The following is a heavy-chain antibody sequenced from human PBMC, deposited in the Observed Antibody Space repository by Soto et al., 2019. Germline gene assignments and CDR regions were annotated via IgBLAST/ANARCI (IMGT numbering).Heavy chain of an antibody. V-gene: IGHV2-5*02. D-gene: IGHD1-1*01. Sequence: QITLKESGPTLVEPTEALALTCSFSGFSLTKSPVGVGWFRQPPGKALEWLAVIYWDDDKRYHPSLKARITMTKDTFRNQVALTLTDMEPEDTATYFCAHRLGGSSWNDGFFDFWGQGLPVTVS. CDR3: AHRLGGSSWNDGFFDF. J-gene: IGHJ4*02. CDR1: GFSLTKSPVG. CDR2: IYWDDDK.